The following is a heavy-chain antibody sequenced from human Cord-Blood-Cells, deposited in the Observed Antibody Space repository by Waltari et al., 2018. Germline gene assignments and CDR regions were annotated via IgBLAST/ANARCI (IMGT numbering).Heavy chain of an antibody. J-gene: IGHJ3*02. D-gene: IGHD4-17*01. CDR3: ARIRPVTDAFDI. CDR1: GFSIKTSGVR. CDR2: IDWDDDK. Sequence: VTWSESGPALVQPNQTLTLTCTLSGFSIKTSGVRVTWVRQPPGKALEWLARIDWDDDKFYSTSLKTRLTISKDTSKNQVVLTMTNMDPVDTATYYCARIRPVTDAFDIWGQGTMVTVSS. V-gene: IGHV2-70*04.